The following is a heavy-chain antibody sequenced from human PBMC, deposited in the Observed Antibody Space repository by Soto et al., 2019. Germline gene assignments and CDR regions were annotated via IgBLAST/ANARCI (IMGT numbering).Heavy chain of an antibody. V-gene: IGHV1-69*01. CDR3: ARDQGGANNYYYCGMDV. CDR1: GGTFSSYA. CDR2: IIPIFGTA. D-gene: IGHD1-26*01. Sequence: QVQLVQSGAEVKKPGSSVKVSCKASGGTFSSYAISWVRQAPGQGLEWMGGIIPIFGTANYAQKFQGRVTITADESTSTAYMELSSLRSEDTAVYYCARDQGGANNYYYCGMDVWGQGTTVTVSS. J-gene: IGHJ6*02.